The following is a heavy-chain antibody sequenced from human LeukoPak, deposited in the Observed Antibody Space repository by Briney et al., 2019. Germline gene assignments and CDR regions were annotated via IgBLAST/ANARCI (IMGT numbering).Heavy chain of an antibody. J-gene: IGHJ4*02. Sequence: TLSLTCTVSGGSISSGDYYWSWIRQPPGKGLEWIGYIYYSGSTYYNPSLKSRVTISVDTSKNQFSLKLSSVTAADTAVYYCARVVPAAMIFGYWGQGTLVTVSS. V-gene: IGHV4-30-4*08. CDR1: GGSISSGDYY. CDR3: ARVVPAAMIFGY. CDR2: IYYSGST. D-gene: IGHD2-2*01.